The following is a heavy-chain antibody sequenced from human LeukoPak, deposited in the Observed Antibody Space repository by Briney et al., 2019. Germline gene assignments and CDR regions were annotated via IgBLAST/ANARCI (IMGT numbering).Heavy chain of an antibody. J-gene: IGHJ6*02. CDR2: ISSSVSTI. CDR1: GFTFSDYY. Sequence: GGSLRLSCAASGFTFSDYYMSWIRQAPGKGLEWGSYISSSVSTIYYADSVKGRFTISRDNAKNSLYLQMNSLRAEDTAVYYCARAADCTNGVCYTGPPYYYYGMDVWGQGTTVTVSS. CDR3: ARAADCTNGVCYTGPPYYYYGMDV. D-gene: IGHD2-8*01. V-gene: IGHV3-11*01.